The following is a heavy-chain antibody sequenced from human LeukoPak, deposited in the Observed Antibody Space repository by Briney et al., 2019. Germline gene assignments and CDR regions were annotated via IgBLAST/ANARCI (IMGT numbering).Heavy chain of an antibody. V-gene: IGHV4-39*07. CDR1: GGSISSSSYY. CDR3: ARGSRMRLPLFY. CDR2: IYYSGST. J-gene: IGHJ4*02. D-gene: IGHD5-18*01. Sequence: SETLSLTCTVSGGSISSSSYYWGWIRQPPGKGLEWIGSIYYSGSTYYNPSLKSRVTISVDTSKNQFSLKLSSVTAADTAVYYCARGSRMRLPLFYWGQGTLVTVSS.